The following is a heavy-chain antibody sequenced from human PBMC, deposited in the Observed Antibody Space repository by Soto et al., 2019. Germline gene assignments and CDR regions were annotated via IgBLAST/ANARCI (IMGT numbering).Heavy chain of an antibody. D-gene: IGHD6-13*01. CDR3: ARDKGIAAAGTNGGPT. CDR1: GGTFSSYT. CDR2: IIPILGIA. J-gene: IGHJ5*02. Sequence: QVQLVQSGAEVKKPGSSVKVSCKASGGTFSSYTISWVRQAPGQGLEWMGRIIPILGIANYAQKFQGRVTITADKSTSTAYMELSSLRSEDTAVYYCARDKGIAAAGTNGGPTWGQGTLVTVSS. V-gene: IGHV1-69*08.